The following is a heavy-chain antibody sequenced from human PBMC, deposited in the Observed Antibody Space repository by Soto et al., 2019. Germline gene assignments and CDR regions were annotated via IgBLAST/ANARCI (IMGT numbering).Heavy chain of an antibody. V-gene: IGHV3-53*01. J-gene: IGHJ2*01. CDR3: ARARSSTMIVVTNHWYFDL. CDR2: LYSGGTA. Sequence: GGSLRHSCAASGLTVSPTYMHWFRQTPGKGLEWVSLLYSGGTAYYADSARGRFTISRDNSKNTLYLQMNSLRVEDTAVYFCARARSSTMIVVTNHWYFDLWGRGTLVTVSS. D-gene: IGHD3-22*01. CDR1: GLTVSPTY.